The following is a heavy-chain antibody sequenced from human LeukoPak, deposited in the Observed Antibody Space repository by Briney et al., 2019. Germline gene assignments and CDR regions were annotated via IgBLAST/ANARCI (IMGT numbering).Heavy chain of an antibody. CDR2: IIPMLGRS. J-gene: IGHJ5*02. D-gene: IGHD5-18*01. CDR3: AREDHTANNWFDP. Sequence: GASVKVSCKASGGSFSSYGISWVRQAPGQGLEWMGGIIPMLGRSNYAQKFQGRVTISTDESTSTAYMEMSSLRSEDTAVYYSAREDHTANNWFDPWGQGTLVTVSS. V-gene: IGHV1-69*05. CDR1: GGSFSSYG.